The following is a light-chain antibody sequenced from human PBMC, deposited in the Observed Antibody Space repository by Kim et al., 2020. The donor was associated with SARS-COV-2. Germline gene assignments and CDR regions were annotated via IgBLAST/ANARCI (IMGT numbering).Light chain of an antibody. Sequence: GQRVTTSGSGSRSNIATNTVNWYQQVPGSAPQLLIYSNNERPSGVPDRFSGSKSGTSASLAISGLQSEDEADYHCAAWDDSLNGWVFGGGTKVTVL. CDR1: RSNIATNT. CDR3: AAWDDSLNGWV. CDR2: SNN. V-gene: IGLV1-44*01. J-gene: IGLJ3*02.